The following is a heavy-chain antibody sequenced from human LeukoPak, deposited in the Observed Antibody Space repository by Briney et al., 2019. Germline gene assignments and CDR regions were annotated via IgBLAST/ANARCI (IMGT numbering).Heavy chain of an antibody. CDR3: ASITPRYFDPNWFDP. V-gene: IGHV3-33*01. J-gene: IGHJ5*02. CDR2: IWYDGGNK. CDR1: GFTFSSYG. D-gene: IGHD3-9*01. Sequence: PGRSLRLSCAASGFTFSSYGMHWVRQPPGKGLECVAIIWYDGGNKYYADSVKGRFTISRDNSKNTLYLQMNSLRAEDTAVYYCASITPRYFDPNWFDPWGQGTLVTVSS.